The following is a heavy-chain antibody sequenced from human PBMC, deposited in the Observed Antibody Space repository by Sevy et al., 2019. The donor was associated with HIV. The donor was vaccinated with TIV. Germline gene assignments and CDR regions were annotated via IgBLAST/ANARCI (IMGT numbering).Heavy chain of an antibody. CDR1: GFTFRSHG. CDR3: AKVSGGLSSGYWAYFDN. D-gene: IGHD3-22*01. Sequence: GGSLRLSCAASGFTFRSHGMHWVLQAPGKGLEWVAVTSYDGSNKYYADSVKGRFTISRDNSKNTLYLQMNSLRAEDRAVYYCAKVSGGLSSGYWAYFDNWGQGSLVTVSS. J-gene: IGHJ4*02. CDR2: TSYDGSNK. V-gene: IGHV3-30*18.